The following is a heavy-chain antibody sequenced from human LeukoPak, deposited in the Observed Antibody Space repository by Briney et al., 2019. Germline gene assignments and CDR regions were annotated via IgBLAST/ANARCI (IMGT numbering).Heavy chain of an antibody. J-gene: IGHJ4*02. V-gene: IGHV3-23*01. D-gene: IGHD2-15*01. CDR1: GFTFSSYA. Sequence: GGSLRLSCAASGFTFSSYAMSWVRRGPGKGLEGVSALSGSGSSTYYADSVRGRFTISRDNSKNTLYLQMNSLRAEDTAVYYCAKARYCSGGSCYFNYWGQGTLVTVSS. CDR2: LSGSGSST. CDR3: AKARYCSGGSCYFNY.